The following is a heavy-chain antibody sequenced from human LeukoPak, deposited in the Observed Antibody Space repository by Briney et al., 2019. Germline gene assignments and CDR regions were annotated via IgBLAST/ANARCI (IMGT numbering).Heavy chain of an antibody. CDR3: ARELGNDSSGYQVDY. V-gene: IGHV4-34*01. J-gene: IGHJ4*02. CDR2: INHSGST. Sequence: SETLSLTCAVYGGSFSGYYWSWIRQPPGKGLEWIGEINHSGSTNYNPSLKSRVTISVDTSKNQFSLKLSSVTAADTAVYYCARELGNDSSGYQVDYWGQGTLVTVSS. CDR1: GGSFSGYY. D-gene: IGHD3-22*01.